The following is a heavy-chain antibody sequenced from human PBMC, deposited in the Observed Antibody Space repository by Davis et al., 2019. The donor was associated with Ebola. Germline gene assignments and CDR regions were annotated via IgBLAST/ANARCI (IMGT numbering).Heavy chain of an antibody. D-gene: IGHD6-19*01. Sequence: GGSLRLSCAGSGFTFEDFAMHWVRQAPGKGLEWVSLITWDGGSTFYADSVKGRFTISRDNSKNSVYLQLNTLRAEDSALYYCAKGRGRMNSGWQTVDYWGQGTRVTVSS. J-gene: IGHJ4*02. V-gene: IGHV3-43D*03. CDR3: AKGRGRMNSGWQTVDY. CDR2: ITWDGGST. CDR1: GFTFEDFA.